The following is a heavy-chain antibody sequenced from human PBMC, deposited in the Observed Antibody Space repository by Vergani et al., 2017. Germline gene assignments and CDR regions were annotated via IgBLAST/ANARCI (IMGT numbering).Heavy chain of an antibody. D-gene: IGHD3-10*01. CDR2: IRRRSEHYAT. Sequence: EVQLMESGGGWAQPGGSLRLSCAASGFVFSESPIHWVRQVPGKGLEWLGHIRRRSEHYATAYGPSLIGSATISGDDSTNTAYLQLSSLGTDDTAIYFCSAQTQSCHDYWGQGTLVAVSS. CDR3: SAQTQSCHDY. J-gene: IGHJ4*02. V-gene: IGHV3-73*01. CDR1: GFVFSESP.